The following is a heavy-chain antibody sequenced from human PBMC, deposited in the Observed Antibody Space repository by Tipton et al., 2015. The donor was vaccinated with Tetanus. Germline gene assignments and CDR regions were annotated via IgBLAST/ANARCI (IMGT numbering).Heavy chain of an antibody. V-gene: IGHV4-59*11. D-gene: IGHD3-10*01. Sequence: TLSLTCTVSGGSLSSLLWTWTRLSPGKGLEWIGYTHHSGNTNYNPSLSGRVTTSVDTSKNQFSLKMSSVTAADTAVYYCARWGDASGSTNLYAFDIWGQGTMVSVSS. CDR1: GGSLSSLL. CDR2: THHSGNT. CDR3: ARWGDASGSTNLYAFDI. J-gene: IGHJ3*02.